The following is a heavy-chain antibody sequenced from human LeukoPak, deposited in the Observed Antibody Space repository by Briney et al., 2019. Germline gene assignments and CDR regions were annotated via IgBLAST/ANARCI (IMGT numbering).Heavy chain of an antibody. V-gene: IGHV3-7*03. D-gene: IGHD3-10*01. CDR1: GFTFSNYW. Sequence: GGSLRLSCAASGFTFSNYWMTWVRQAPGKGLEWVANIKQDGSEKYYVDSVKGRFTISRDNAKNSLYLQMNSLRAKDTAVYYCAKDARITYGSGILDYWGQGTLVTVSS. J-gene: IGHJ4*02. CDR3: AKDARITYGSGILDY. CDR2: IKQDGSEK.